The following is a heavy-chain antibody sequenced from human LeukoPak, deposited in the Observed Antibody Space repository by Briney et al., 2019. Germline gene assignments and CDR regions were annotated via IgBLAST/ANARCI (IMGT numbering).Heavy chain of an antibody. CDR3: ARGQGTS. Sequence: KPSETLSLTCAVYGGSFSGYYWSWIRQPPGKGLEWIGEINHSGSTNYNPSLKSRVTISVDTSKNQFSLKLSSVTAADTAVYYCARGQGTSWGQGTLVTVSS. J-gene: IGHJ5*02. CDR2: INHSGST. V-gene: IGHV4-34*01. CDR1: GGSFSGYY.